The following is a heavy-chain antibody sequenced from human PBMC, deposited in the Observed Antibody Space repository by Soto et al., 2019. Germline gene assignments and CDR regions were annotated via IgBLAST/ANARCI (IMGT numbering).Heavy chain of an antibody. CDR1: GYTFTGYY. D-gene: IGHD2-2*01. CDR3: ARYQLRSPNDAFDI. Sequence: ASVKVSCKASGYTFTGYYMHWVRQAPGQGLEWMGWINPNSGGTNYAQKFQGRVTMTRDTSISTAYMELSRLRSDDTAVYYCARYQLRSPNDAFDIWGQGTMVTVSS. CDR2: INPNSGGT. J-gene: IGHJ3*02. V-gene: IGHV1-2*02.